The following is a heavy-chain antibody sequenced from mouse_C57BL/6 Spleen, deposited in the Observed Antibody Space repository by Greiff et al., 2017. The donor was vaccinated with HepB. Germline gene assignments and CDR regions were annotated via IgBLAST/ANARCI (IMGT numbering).Heavy chain of an antibody. D-gene: IGHD2-3*01. CDR1: GYTFTSYW. CDR2: IDPSDSYT. CDR3: ARRIYDGYYRGYFDV. V-gene: IGHV1-69*01. J-gene: IGHJ1*03. Sequence: QVQLQQPGAELVMPGASVKLSCKASGYTFTSYWMHWVKQRPGQGLEWIGEIDPSDSYTNYNQKFKGKSTLTVDKSSSTAYMQLSSLTSEDSAVYYCARRIYDGYYRGYFDVWGTGTTVTVSS.